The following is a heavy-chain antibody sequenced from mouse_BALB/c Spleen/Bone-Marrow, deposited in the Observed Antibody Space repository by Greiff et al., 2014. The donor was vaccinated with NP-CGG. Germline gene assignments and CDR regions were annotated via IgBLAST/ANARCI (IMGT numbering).Heavy chain of an antibody. CDR3: ARAPQLLYYFDY. J-gene: IGHJ2*01. D-gene: IGHD4-1*02. V-gene: IGHV5-6-5*01. CDR2: ISNGGST. CDR1: GFTFSTYA. Sequence: VMLVESGGGLVKPGGSLKLSCAASGFTFSTYAMSWVRQTPEKRLEWVASISNGGSTYYQDSVKGRFTISRDNARNILYLQMSSLRSEDTAMYYCARAPQLLYYFDYWGQGTTLTVSS.